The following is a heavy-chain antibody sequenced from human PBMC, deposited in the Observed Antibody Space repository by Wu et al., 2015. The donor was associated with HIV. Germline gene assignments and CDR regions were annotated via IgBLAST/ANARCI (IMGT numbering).Heavy chain of an antibody. Sequence: QVQLVQSGAEVKKPGSSVKVSCKVSGYSFTAYYLHWVRQAPGQGLEWMGGINPLFGTTKYAQNFQGRVRITTDDSKSTAYMEMSSLRSEDTAVYYCARNTDSVATSLYSLGVWGQGP. D-gene: IGHD5-12*01. CDR3: ARNTDSVATSLYSLGV. CDR2: INPLFGTT. CDR1: GYSFTAYY. J-gene: IGHJ6*02. V-gene: IGHV1-69*05.